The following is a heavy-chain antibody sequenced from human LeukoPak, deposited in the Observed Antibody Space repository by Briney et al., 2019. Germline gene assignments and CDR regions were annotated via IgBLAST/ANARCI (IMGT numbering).Heavy chain of an antibody. Sequence: GESLRLSCAASGFTFSSYSMNWVRQAPGKGLEWVAVVTYDGNNKYYADSVKGRFTVSRDNSRNTVNLQMNSLRGEDTAVYYCARAPVRGAVAGVDYWGQGTLVTVSS. J-gene: IGHJ4*02. CDR2: VTYDGNNK. V-gene: IGHV3-30*03. D-gene: IGHD6-19*01. CDR3: ARAPVRGAVAGVDY. CDR1: GFTFSSYS.